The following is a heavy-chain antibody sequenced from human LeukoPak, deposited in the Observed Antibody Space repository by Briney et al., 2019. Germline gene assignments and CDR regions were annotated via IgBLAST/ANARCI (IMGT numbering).Heavy chain of an antibody. D-gene: IGHD5-24*01. V-gene: IGHV1-2*06. CDR2: INPNSGGT. Sequence: ASVKVSCKASGYTFTGCYMNWVRQAPGQGLEWMGRINPNSGGTNYAQKFQGRVTMTRDTSISTAYMELSRLRSDDTAVYYCARVGDGLNDAFDIWGRGTMVTVSS. J-gene: IGHJ3*02. CDR3: ARVGDGLNDAFDI. CDR1: GYTFTGCY.